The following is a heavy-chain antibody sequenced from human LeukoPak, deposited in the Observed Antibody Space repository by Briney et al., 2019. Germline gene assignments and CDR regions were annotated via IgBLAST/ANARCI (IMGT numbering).Heavy chain of an antibody. CDR1: GFTVSSNY. D-gene: IGHD4-23*01. J-gene: IGHJ3*02. CDR3: ARGANDYGGPNEAFDI. CDR2: IYSGGST. V-gene: IGHV3-66*01. Sequence: GGSLRLSCAASGFTVSSNYMSWVRQAPGKGLEWVSVIYSGGSTYYADSVKGRFTISRDNSKNTLYLQMNSLRAEDTAVYYCARGANDYGGPNEAFDIWGQGTMVTVFS.